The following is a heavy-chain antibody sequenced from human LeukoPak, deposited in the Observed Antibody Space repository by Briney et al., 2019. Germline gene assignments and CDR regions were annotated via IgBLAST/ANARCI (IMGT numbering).Heavy chain of an antibody. V-gene: IGHV4-31*03. CDR2: IYYSGST. J-gene: IGHJ3*02. D-gene: IGHD3-16*02. CDR3: ARVRESHLRHYIWGSYRRNDAFDI. Sequence: SETLSLTCTGSGGSISSGGYYWSWIRQHPGKGLEWIGYIYYSGSTYYNPSLKSRVTISVDTSKNQFSLKLSSVTAADTAVYYCARVRESHLRHYIWGSYRRNDAFDIWGQGTMVTVSS. CDR1: GGSISSGGYY.